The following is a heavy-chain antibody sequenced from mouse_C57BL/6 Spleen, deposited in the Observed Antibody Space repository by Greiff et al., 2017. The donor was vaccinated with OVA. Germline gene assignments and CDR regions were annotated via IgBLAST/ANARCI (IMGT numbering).Heavy chain of an antibody. D-gene: IGHD1-1*01. CDR2: IHPTSGST. CDR3: ASRGYGSSLDY. Sequence: QVQLQQPGAELVKPGASVKLSCKASGYTFTSYWMHWVKQRPGQGLEWIGMIHPTSGSTNYNEKFKSKATLTVDKSSSTAYMQLSSLTSEDSAVYYCASRGYGSSLDYWGQGTTLTVSS. J-gene: IGHJ2*01. CDR1: GYTFTSYW. V-gene: IGHV1-64*01.